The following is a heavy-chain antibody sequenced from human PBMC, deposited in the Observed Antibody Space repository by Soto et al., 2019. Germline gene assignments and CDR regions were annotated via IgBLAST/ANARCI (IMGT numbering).Heavy chain of an antibody. Sequence: QVALQQWGAGLLKPSQTLSLTCGVSGGSFDEYFWTWIRLTPGQGLEWIGEVHHSGTSYYNPSLKSRLAVSVDTSKSQVSLTLTSVTAAETGVYYCARRKDSSRYFYGMDVWGQGTTVVVS. CDR2: VHHSGTS. CDR3: ARRKDSSRYFYGMDV. J-gene: IGHJ6*02. CDR1: GGSFDEYF. D-gene: IGHD6-13*01. V-gene: IGHV4-34*02.